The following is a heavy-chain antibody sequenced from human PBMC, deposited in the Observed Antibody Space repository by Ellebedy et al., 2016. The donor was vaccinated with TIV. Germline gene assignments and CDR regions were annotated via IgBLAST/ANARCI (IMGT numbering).Heavy chain of an antibody. CDR3: ARVLNQPDDILTGYPMNNAFDI. J-gene: IGHJ3*02. CDR1: GYTFTGYY. Sequence: AASVKVSCKASGYTFTGYYMHWVRQAPGQGLEWMGWINPNSGGTNYAQKFQGRVTMTRDTSISTAYMELSRLRSDDTAVYYCARVLNQPDDILTGYPMNNAFDIWGQGTMVTVSS. CDR2: INPNSGGT. D-gene: IGHD3-9*01. V-gene: IGHV1-2*02.